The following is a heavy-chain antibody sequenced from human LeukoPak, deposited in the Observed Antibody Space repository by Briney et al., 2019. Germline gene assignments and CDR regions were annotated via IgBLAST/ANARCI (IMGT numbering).Heavy chain of an antibody. CDR1: GFTFDYYA. D-gene: IGHD3-10*01. V-gene: IGHV3-43*02. Sequence: GGSLRLSCSASGFTFDYYAMHWVRQAPGKGLEWVSLFSGDGGSTYYADSVKGRFTIPRDNSKNSLYLQMNSLRTEDTALYYCAKDWDYGSGSYPDYWGQGTLVTVSS. J-gene: IGHJ4*02. CDR3: AKDWDYGSGSYPDY. CDR2: FSGDGGST.